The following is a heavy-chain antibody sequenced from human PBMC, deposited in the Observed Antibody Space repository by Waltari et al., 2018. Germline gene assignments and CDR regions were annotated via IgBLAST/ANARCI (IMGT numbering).Heavy chain of an antibody. V-gene: IGHV5-51*03. CDR3: ARGGGRSYQRTKTKYPAE. J-gene: IGHJ4*02. CDR2: VYLGDSDV. CDR1: GNIFSSHW. D-gene: IGHD3-16*01. Sequence: VQLVQSGAEVKKTGESLRISCKASGNIFSSHWIPWVRQTPGKGLEWVGTVYLGDSDVTYNPTFEGHVTISADRSVDTAYLQWSSLKASDTAMFYCARGGGRSYQRTKTKYPAEWGQGTLVIVSS.